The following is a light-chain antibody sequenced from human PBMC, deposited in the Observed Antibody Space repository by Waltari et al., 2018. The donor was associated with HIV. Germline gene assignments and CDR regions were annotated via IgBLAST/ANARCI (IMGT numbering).Light chain of an antibody. V-gene: IGLV2-23*02. CDR1: SSDVGNYNL. J-gene: IGLJ2*01. CDR3: CSYGSSATFVV. Sequence: QSVLTQPPSVSGSPGQSITISCTETSSDVGNYNLVSWYQQYTGKAPKLLIYEVTKRPSGVSSRFSGSKSGHTASLTISDLQSEDEANYYCCSYGSSATFVVFGGGTRVTV. CDR2: EVT.